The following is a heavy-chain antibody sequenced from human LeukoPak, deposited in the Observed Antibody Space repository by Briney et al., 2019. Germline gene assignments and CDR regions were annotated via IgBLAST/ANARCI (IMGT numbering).Heavy chain of an antibody. Sequence: ASVKVSCKASGYTFTSYGISWVRQAPGQGLEWMGWISAYNGNTNYAQKLQGRVTMTSDTSTSTAYMELRSLRSDDTAVYYCAREAETGANGAFDIWGQGTMVTVSS. J-gene: IGHJ3*02. CDR3: AREAETGANGAFDI. CDR1: GYTFTSYG. D-gene: IGHD1-14*01. CDR2: ISAYNGNT. V-gene: IGHV1-18*01.